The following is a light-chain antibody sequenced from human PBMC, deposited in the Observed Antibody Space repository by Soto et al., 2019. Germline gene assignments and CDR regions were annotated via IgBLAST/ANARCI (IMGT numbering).Light chain of an antibody. CDR3: QQYNDWPHT. V-gene: IGKV3-15*01. Sequence: EIVMTQSPATLSVSPGEGATLSCRASQSVDSNLAWYQQQPGQAPRLLIYGASTRATGLPAKYSGSGSGTEFTHTISSLQSEDFAVYYCQQYNDWPHTFGQGTKVEIK. CDR1: QSVDSN. J-gene: IGKJ1*01. CDR2: GAS.